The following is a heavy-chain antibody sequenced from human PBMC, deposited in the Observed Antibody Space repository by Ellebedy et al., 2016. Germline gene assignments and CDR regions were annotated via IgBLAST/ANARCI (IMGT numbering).Heavy chain of an antibody. J-gene: IGHJ3*02. CDR1: GSSITDYY. CDR3: MNVGASDI. Sequence: ETLSLXXTVSGSSITDYYWTWVRQPPGKGLEWVSLIYSGGSTYYADSVKGRFTISRDNSKNTVYLQMNSLRAEDTAVYYCMNVGASDIWGQGTMVTVSS. D-gene: IGHD1-1*01. CDR2: IYSGGST. V-gene: IGHV3-66*01.